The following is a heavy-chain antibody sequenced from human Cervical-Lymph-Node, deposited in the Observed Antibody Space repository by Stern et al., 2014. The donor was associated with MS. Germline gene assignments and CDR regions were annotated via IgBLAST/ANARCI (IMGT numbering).Heavy chain of an antibody. CDR2: ISTSGSTI. J-gene: IGHJ5*02. CDR3: VRSGAGNWFDP. Sequence: VQLEESGGGLVKPGGSLRLSCAASGFTFSDFYMTWMRQAPGKGLEWVSYISTSGSTIYYADSVKGRFTISRDNAKNLLFLQMTSLRAEDTAVYYCVRSGAGNWFDPWGQGTLVTVSS. CDR1: GFTFSDFY. V-gene: IGHV3-11*01. D-gene: IGHD3-10*01.